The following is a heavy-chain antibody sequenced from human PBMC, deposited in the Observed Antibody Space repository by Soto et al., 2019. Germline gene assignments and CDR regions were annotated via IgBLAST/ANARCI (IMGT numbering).Heavy chain of an antibody. CDR3: ARHGKRITMIVHFDP. CDR2: INPNSGGT. Sequence: ASVKVSCKASGYTFTGYYMHWLRQAAGQGLEWMGWINPNSGGTNYAQKFQGRVTMTRDTSISTAYMELSRLRSDDTAVYYCARHGKRITMIVHFDPWGQGTLVTVSS. J-gene: IGHJ5*02. V-gene: IGHV1-2*02. D-gene: IGHD3-22*01. CDR1: GYTFTGYY.